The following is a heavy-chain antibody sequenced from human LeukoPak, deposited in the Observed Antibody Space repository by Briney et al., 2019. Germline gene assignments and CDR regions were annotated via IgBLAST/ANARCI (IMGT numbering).Heavy chain of an antibody. Sequence: PGGSLRLPCAASGFTFSSYAMSWVRQAPGKGLEWVSAISGSGGSTYYADSVRGRFTISRDNSKNTLYLQMNSLRAEDTAVYYCAKDPVSWELLVFDYWGQGTLDTVSS. D-gene: IGHD1-26*01. J-gene: IGHJ4*02. CDR1: GFTFSSYA. V-gene: IGHV3-23*01. CDR3: AKDPVSWELLVFDY. CDR2: ISGSGGST.